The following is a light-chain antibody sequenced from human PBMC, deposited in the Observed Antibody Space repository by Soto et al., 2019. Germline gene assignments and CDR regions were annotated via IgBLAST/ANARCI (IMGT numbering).Light chain of an antibody. CDR2: GVS. Sequence: QSVLTQPASVSGSPGQSITISCTGTSSDVGGYNYVSWYQHHPGKAPEVMIYGVSNRPSGVSNRFSVSQSGNTASLNISGLQTEDEADYFCTSYTSSDTVIFGGGTKVTV. CDR1: SSDVGGYNY. J-gene: IGLJ2*01. CDR3: TSYTSSDTVI. V-gene: IGLV2-14*01.